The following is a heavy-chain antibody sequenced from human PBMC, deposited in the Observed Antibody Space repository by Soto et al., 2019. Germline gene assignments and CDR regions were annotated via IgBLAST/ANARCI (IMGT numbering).Heavy chain of an antibody. CDR1: GYSFTSYW. V-gene: IGHV5-51*01. Sequence: PGESLKISCKGSGYSFTSYWIGWVRQMPGKGLEWMGIIYPGDSDTRYSPSFQGQVTISADKSISTAYLQWSSLKASDTAMYYCARLCTPFYDFWSGYPARDAFDIWGQGTMVTVSS. CDR2: IYPGDSDT. CDR3: ARLCTPFYDFWSGYPARDAFDI. J-gene: IGHJ3*02. D-gene: IGHD3-3*01.